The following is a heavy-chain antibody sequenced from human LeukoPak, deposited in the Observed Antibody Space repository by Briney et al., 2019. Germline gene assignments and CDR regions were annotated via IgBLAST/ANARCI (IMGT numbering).Heavy chain of an antibody. J-gene: IGHJ4*02. CDR1: GFTFSNYA. D-gene: IGHD3-22*01. CDR3: ARGPYYYDSSGYYYPGY. V-gene: IGHV3-74*01. Sequence: GGSLRLSCAASGFTFSNYAMSWVRQAPGKGLVWVSRINSDGSSTTYADSVKGRFTISRDNAKNTLYLQMNSLRAEDTAVYYCARGPYYYDSSGYYYPGYWGQGTLVTVSS. CDR2: INSDGSST.